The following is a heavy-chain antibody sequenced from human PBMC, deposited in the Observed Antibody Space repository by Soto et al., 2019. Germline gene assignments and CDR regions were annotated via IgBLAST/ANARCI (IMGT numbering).Heavy chain of an antibody. J-gene: IGHJ4*02. V-gene: IGHV5-10-1*01. CDR1: GYSFTSYW. CDR2: IDPSDSYT. CDR3: ARHSGAGYCSGGSCYLLDY. D-gene: IGHD2-15*01. Sequence: GESLKISCKGSGYSFTSYWISWVRQMPGKGLEWMGRIDPSDSYTNYSPSFQGHVTISADKSISTAYLQWSSLKASDTAMYYCARHSGAGYCSGGSCYLLDYSGQGSLVIVSS.